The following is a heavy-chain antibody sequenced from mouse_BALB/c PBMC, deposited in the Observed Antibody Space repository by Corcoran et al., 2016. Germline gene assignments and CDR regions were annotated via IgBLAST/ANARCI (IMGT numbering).Heavy chain of an antibody. Sequence: QIQLVQSGPELKKPGETVKISCKASGYTFTNYGMNWVKQAPGKGVKWMGLINTYTGEPTYADDFKGRFAFSLETSASTAYLQINNLKNEDMATYFCARDYGSSQAWFAYWGQGTLVTVSA. CDR3: ARDYGSSQAWFAY. J-gene: IGHJ3*01. CDR1: GYTFTNYG. CDR2: INTYTGEP. D-gene: IGHD1-1*01. V-gene: IGHV9-1*02.